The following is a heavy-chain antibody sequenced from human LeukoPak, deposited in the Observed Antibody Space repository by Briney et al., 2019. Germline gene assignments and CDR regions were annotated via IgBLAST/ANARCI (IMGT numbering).Heavy chain of an antibody. CDR2: ISYDGSNK. D-gene: IGHD2-2*01. J-gene: IGHJ4*02. CDR1: GFTFSSYA. V-gene: IGHV3-30*04. Sequence: GGSLRLSCEASGFTFSSYAMHWVRQAPGKGLEWVAVISYDGSNKYYADSVKGRFTISRDNSKNTLYLQMNSLRAEDTAVYYCARDDAGTSAYYFDYWGQGTLVTVSS. CDR3: ARDDAGTSAYYFDY.